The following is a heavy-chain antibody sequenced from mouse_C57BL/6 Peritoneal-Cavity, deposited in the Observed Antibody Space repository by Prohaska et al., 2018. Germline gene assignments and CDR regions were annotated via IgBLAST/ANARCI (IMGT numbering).Heavy chain of an antibody. Sequence: KASGYTFTSYWMHWVKQRPGQGLEWIGEIDPSDSYTNYNQKFKGKATLTVDKSSSTAYMQLSSLTSEDSAVYYCARWYYGSSFEYWGQGTTLTVSS. CDR1: GYTFTSYW. J-gene: IGHJ2*01. D-gene: IGHD1-1*01. V-gene: IGHV1-69*02. CDR2: IDPSDSYT. CDR3: ARWYYGSSFEY.